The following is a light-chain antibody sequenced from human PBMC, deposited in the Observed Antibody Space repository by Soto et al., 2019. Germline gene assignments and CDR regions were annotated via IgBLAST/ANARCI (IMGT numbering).Light chain of an antibody. Sequence: EVVLTQSPGTLSLSPGERATLSCRASQSVSNNYLAWYQQKPGQGPRLLIFGSSDRATGILDRFSGSGSGTDFTLTISRLEPEDFAVYYCQQYGSPPPYTFGQGTKLEIK. CDR3: QQYGSPPPYT. J-gene: IGKJ2*01. V-gene: IGKV3-20*01. CDR2: GSS. CDR1: QSVSNNY.